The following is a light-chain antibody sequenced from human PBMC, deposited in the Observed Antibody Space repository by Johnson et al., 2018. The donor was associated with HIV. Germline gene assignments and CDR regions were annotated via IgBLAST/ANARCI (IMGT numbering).Light chain of an antibody. J-gene: IGLJ1*01. CDR2: GTT. CDR1: SSNIGSNT. Sequence: QSVLTQAPSASGTPGQRVTISCSGSSSNIGSNTVNWYQQLPGTAPKLLIYGTTKRPSGIPGRFSGSKSGTSATLGITGLQTGDEADYYCGTWDSSLGGHYVFGPGTKVTVL. CDR3: GTWDSSLGGHYV. V-gene: IGLV1-51*01.